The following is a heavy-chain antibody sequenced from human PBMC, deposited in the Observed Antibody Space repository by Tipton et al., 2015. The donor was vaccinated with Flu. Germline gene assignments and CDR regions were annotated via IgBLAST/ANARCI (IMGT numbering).Heavy chain of an antibody. V-gene: IGHV4-4*02. J-gene: IGHJ5*02. D-gene: IGHD5-12*01. Sequence: TLSLTCAVFGDSISSDNWWSWVRQPPGKGLEWIGQIYHSVSTNYNPSLRSRVSISVDESKNHFSLARASVTAADTAVYYCASLTSGDGEDWFDPWGQGTLVTVSS. CDR3: ASLTSGDGEDWFDP. CDR1: GDSISSDNW. CDR2: IYHSVST.